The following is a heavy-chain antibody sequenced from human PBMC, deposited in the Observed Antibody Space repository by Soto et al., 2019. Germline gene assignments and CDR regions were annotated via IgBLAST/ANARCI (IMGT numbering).Heavy chain of an antibody. CDR2: ISSSSSYI. Sequence: ESGGGLVKPGGSLRLSCAASGFTFSSYSMNWVRQAPGKGLEWVSSISSSSSYIYYADSVKGRFTISRDNAKNSLYLQMNSLRAEDTAVYYCARRLRSSWDNGMDVWGQGTTVTVSS. J-gene: IGHJ6*02. CDR1: GFTFSSYS. V-gene: IGHV3-21*01. D-gene: IGHD6-13*01. CDR3: ARRLRSSWDNGMDV.